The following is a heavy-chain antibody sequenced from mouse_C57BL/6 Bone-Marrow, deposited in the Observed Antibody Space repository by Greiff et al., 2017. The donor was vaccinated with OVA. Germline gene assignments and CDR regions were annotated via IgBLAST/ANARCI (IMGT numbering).Heavy chain of an antibody. CDR1: GFNIKDYY. Sequence: EVKLMESGAELVKPGASVKLSCTASGFNIKDYYMHWVKQRTEQGLEWIGRIDPEDGETKYAPKFQGKATITADTSSNTAYLQLSSLTSEDTAVYYCARLYDGHYYAMDYWGQGTSVTVSS. V-gene: IGHV14-2*01. CDR3: ARLYDGHYYAMDY. D-gene: IGHD2-3*01. J-gene: IGHJ4*01. CDR2: IDPEDGET.